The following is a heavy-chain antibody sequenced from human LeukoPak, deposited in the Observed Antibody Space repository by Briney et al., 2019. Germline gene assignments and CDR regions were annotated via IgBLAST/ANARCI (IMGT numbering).Heavy chain of an antibody. CDR1: GYSFTDYH. J-gene: IGHJ4*02. Sequence: ASVKVSCRAPGYSFTDYHMYWVRQAPGQGLEWMGWINLNNGGTNFAQKFQGRVTMTRDVSISTAYMGLSSLRSDDTAVYYCARGEGYNPNRYPNDYWGQGTLVTVSS. CDR2: INLNNGGT. CDR3: ARGEGYNPNRYPNDY. D-gene: IGHD5-24*01. V-gene: IGHV1-2*02.